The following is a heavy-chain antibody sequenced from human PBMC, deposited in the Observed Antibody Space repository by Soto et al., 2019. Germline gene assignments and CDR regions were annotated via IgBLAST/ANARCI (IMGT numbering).Heavy chain of an antibody. D-gene: IGHD3-3*01. CDR1: GFTFSGSA. J-gene: IGHJ4*02. Sequence: EVQLVESGGGLVQPGGSLKLSCAASGFTFSGSAMHWVRQASGKGLEWVGRIRSKANSYATAYAASVKGRFTISRDDSKNTAYLQMNSLKTEDTAVYYFTTDFWSGRNFDYWGQGTLVTVSS. CDR2: IRSKANSYAT. CDR3: TTDFWSGRNFDY. V-gene: IGHV3-73*02.